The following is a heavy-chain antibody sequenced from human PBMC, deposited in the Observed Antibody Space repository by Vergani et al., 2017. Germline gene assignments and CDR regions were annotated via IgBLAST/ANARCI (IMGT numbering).Heavy chain of an antibody. CDR1: GGSFNTYY. D-gene: IGHD5-24*01. Sequence: QVQLEESGPGLVKPSETLSLTCTVSGGSFNTYYWSWIRQSPGKGLEWIGYIYSTGSTNYNPSLNSRVTMSVDTSKNQFSLKLRSVTAADTAVYFCARDQWDDDGPRGWFAPWGQEVLVTVSS. V-gene: IGHV4-59*13. CDR2: IYSTGST. CDR3: ARDQWDDDGPRGWFAP. J-gene: IGHJ5*02.